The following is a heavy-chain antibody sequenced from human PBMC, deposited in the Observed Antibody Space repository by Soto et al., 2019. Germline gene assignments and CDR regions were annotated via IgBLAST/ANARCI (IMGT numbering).Heavy chain of an antibody. CDR2: IWYDGSNK. V-gene: IGHV3-33*01. J-gene: IGHJ6*02. D-gene: IGHD1-26*01. CDR1: GFTFSSYG. CDR3: SVGMAPGPYYYGMAV. Sequence: QVQLVESGGGVVQPGRSLRLSCAASGFTFSSYGMHWVRQAPGKGLEWVAVIWYDGSNKYYADSVKGRFTISRDNSKNTVYVQMNRLRAEDTAVYYCSVGMAPGPYYYGMAVWGQGTTVTVSS.